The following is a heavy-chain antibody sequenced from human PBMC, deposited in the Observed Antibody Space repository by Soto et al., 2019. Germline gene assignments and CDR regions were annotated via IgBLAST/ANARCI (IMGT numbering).Heavy chain of an antibody. V-gene: IGHV1-3*01. CDR3: ARPRYYGAGIYQVDY. CDR2: INAANGDT. D-gene: IGHD3-10*01. CDR1: GYTFTTYP. Sequence: ASVKVSCKTSGYTFTTYPIHWVRQAPGQSLEWMGFINAANGDTGYSQKFQGRVTIARDTSASTAYMEMSSLRSEDTAVYFCARPRYYGAGIYQVDYWGQGTLVTVSS. J-gene: IGHJ4*02.